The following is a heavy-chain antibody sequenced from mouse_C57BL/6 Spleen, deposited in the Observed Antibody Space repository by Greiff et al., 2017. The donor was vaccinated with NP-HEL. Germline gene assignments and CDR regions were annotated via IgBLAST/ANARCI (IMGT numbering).Heavy chain of an antibody. D-gene: IGHD3-2*02. J-gene: IGHJ2*01. Sequence: DVHLVESEGGLVQPGSSMKLSCTASGFTFSDYYMAWVRQVPEKGLEWVANINYDGSSTYYLDSLKSRFIISRDNAKNILYLQMSSLKSEDTATYYCARERGSGTGYFDYWGQGTTLTVSS. CDR3: ARERGSGTGYFDY. CDR2: INYDGSST. CDR1: GFTFSDYY. V-gene: IGHV5-16*01.